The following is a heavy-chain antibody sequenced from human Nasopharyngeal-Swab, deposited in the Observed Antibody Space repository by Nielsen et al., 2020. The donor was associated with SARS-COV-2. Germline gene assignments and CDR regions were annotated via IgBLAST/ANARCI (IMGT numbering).Heavy chain of an antibody. D-gene: IGHD4-23*01. CDR2: IYPADSDT. J-gene: IGHJ5*02. CDR3: ATRTVGGNNWFDP. Sequence: VCQMPVKGLVWVGVIYPADSDTRYRPSFQGQVPISADKSISTASLQWSSLKASDTAMYYCATRTVGGNNWFDPWGQGTLVTVSS. V-gene: IGHV5-51*01.